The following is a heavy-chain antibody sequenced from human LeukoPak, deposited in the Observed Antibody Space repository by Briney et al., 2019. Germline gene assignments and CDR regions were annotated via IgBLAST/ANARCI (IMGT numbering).Heavy chain of an antibody. D-gene: IGHD3-10*01. CDR2: INPSGGST. CDR3: ARVWRAMVWGVRAPFDY. V-gene: IGHV1-46*01. CDR1: GYTFTSYY. Sequence: ASVKVSCKASGYTFTSYYMHWVRQAPGQGLEWMGIINPSGGSTSYAQKFQGRVTMTRDTSTSTVYMELSSLRSEDTAVYYCARVWRAMVWGVRAPFDYWGQGTLVTVSS. J-gene: IGHJ4*02.